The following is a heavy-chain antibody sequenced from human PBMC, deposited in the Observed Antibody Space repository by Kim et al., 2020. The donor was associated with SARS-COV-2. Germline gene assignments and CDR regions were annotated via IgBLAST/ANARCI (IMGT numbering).Heavy chain of an antibody. V-gene: IGHV1-69*01. CDR3: ARSNIAAAGTFDY. J-gene: IGHJ4*02. D-gene: IGHD6-13*01. Sequence: AHKSKGKVTITADESTSRAYMELSSLRSEDTAVYYCARSNIAAAGTFDYWGQGTLVTVSS.